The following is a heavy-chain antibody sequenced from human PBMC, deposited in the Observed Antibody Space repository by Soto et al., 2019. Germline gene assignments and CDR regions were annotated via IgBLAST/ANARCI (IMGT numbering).Heavy chain of an antibody. CDR2: INHSGST. Sequence: PSETLSLTCAVYGGSFSGYYWSWIRQPPGKGLEWIGEINHSGSTNYNPSLKSRVTISVDTSKNQFSLKLSSVTAADTAVYYCARGVRGDYGYWGQGTLVTVSS. CDR3: ARGVRGDYGY. J-gene: IGHJ4*02. D-gene: IGHD2-21*02. CDR1: GGSFSGYY. V-gene: IGHV4-34*01.